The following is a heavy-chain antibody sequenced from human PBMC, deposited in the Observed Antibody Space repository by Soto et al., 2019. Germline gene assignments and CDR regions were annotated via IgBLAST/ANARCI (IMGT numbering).Heavy chain of an antibody. CDR1: GFSVTTSGKT. D-gene: IGHD3-16*01. CDR3: TLRDDSSTGPIY. CDR2: AY. V-gene: IGHV2-5*01. J-gene: IGHJ4*02. Sequence: SGPTLVNPTQTLTLTCTVSGFSVTTSGKTLGWIRQPPGKAPEWLALAYQYSPSLQNRVMFTKDTSKNQVVLTMTNVDPGDTATYYCTLRDDSSTGPIYWGQGIQVPVSS.